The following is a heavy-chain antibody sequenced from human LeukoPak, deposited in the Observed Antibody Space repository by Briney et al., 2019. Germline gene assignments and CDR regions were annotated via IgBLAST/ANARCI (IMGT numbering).Heavy chain of an antibody. J-gene: IGHJ4*02. CDR3: ARQGSGPKAWVDY. V-gene: IGHV4-59*08. D-gene: IGHD3-16*01. CDR2: FYNSGST. CDR1: GGSISSYY. Sequence: PSETLSLTCTVSGGSISSYYWSWIRQPPGKGLEWIGYFYNSGSTNYNPSLESRVTISVDTSKNQFSLKVNSVTAADTAVYYCARQGSGPKAWVDYWGQGTLVTVS.